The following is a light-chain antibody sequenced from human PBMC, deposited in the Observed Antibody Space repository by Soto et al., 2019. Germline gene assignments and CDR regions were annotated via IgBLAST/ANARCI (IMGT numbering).Light chain of an antibody. J-gene: IGKJ1*01. Sequence: EIVMTQSPATLSVSPGERATLSCRASQSVNSNLAWYQQRPGQAPRLLIHGASTRAPGIPAGFSGSGSGTEFTLTISSLQSEDFAVYYCQQYYLWPWTCGQGTRVQIK. CDR3: QQYYLWPWT. CDR2: GAS. V-gene: IGKV3-15*01. CDR1: QSVNSN.